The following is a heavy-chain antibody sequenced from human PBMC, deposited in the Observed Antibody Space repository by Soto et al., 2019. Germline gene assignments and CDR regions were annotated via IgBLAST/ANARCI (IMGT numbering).Heavy chain of an antibody. J-gene: IGHJ4*02. CDR2: IIPILGIA. Sequence: ASVKVSCKASGGTFSSYTIGWVRQAPGQGLEWMGRIIPILGIANYAQKFQGRVTITADKSTSTAYMELSSLRSEDTAVYYCARSHPRAPVDYWGQGTLVTVSS. V-gene: IGHV1-69*02. CDR3: ARSHPRAPVDY. CDR1: GGTFSSYT.